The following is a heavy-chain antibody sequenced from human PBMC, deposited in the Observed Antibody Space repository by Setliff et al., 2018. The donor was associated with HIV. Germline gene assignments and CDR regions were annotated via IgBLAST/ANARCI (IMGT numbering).Heavy chain of an antibody. D-gene: IGHD1-1*01. J-gene: IGHJ5*02. V-gene: IGHV4-59*08. CDR3: ARHVPAGPGTPPLNWFDP. Sequence: LSLTCTVSGDSTSTYYWNWIRQSPGKGLEWIGYMYTSGSANFNPSLKSRATISLDTSKNQFSLKLSSVTAADTALYYCARHVPAGPGTPPLNWFDPWGQGTLVTVSS. CDR2: MYTSGSA. CDR1: GDSTSTYY.